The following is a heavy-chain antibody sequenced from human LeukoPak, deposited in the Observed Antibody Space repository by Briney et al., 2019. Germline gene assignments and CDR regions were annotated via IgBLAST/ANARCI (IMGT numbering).Heavy chain of an antibody. CDR2: IWYDGSNK. Sequence: QPGRSLRPSCAASGFTFSSYGIHWVRQAPGKGLEWVAVIWYDGSNKYYADSVKGRFTISRDNSKNTLYLQMNSLRAEDTAVFYCAREEEDYRIFRVPHPPDYWGQGTLVTVSS. D-gene: IGHD4-11*01. CDR3: AREEEDYRIFRVPHPPDY. J-gene: IGHJ4*02. CDR1: GFTFSSYG. V-gene: IGHV3-33*08.